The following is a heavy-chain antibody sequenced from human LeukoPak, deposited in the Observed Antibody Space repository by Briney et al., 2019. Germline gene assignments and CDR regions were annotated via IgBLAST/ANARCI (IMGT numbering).Heavy chain of an antibody. D-gene: IGHD3-3*01. CDR2: INHSGST. V-gene: IGHV4-34*01. CDR3: AAGITIFGVVIA. Sequence: SETLSLTCAVYGGSFSGYYWSWIRQPPGEGLEWIGEINHSGSTNYNPSLKSRVTISVDTSKNQFSLKLSSVTAADTAVYYCAAGITIFGVVIAWGQGTLVTVSS. J-gene: IGHJ5*02. CDR1: GGSFSGYY.